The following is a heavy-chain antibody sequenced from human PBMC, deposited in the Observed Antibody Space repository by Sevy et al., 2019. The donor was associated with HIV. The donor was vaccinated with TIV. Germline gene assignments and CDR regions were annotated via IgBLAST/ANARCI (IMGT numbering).Heavy chain of an antibody. CDR2: ISVDGRNK. D-gene: IGHD6-19*01. V-gene: IGHV3-30*04. J-gene: IGHJ4*02. CDR3: ARDFRSSGWMGGFDF. CDR1: GFTFSTYA. Sequence: GGSLRLSCAASGFTFSTYAMHWVRQAPGKGLEWVAVISVDGRNKYYADSVEGRLSISRDKSKNTLYLQMNSPRAEDTAVYYCARDFRSSGWMGGFDFWGQGTLVTVSS.